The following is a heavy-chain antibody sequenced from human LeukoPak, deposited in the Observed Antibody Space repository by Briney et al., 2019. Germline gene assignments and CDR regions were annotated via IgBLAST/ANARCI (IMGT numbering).Heavy chain of an antibody. CDR3: ARDPRGDITGTTFDR. J-gene: IGHJ5*02. D-gene: IGHD1-20*01. V-gene: IGHV4-31*03. Sequence: SETLSLTCTLSGGSITSGRYYWTWIRQHPQRGLEWIGYVSYSGSTNYNSSLKSRLTISADTSKNQFYLRLTSVTVADTAVYYCARDPRGDITGTTFDRWGQGTLVTVSS. CDR1: GGSITSGRYY. CDR2: VSYSGST.